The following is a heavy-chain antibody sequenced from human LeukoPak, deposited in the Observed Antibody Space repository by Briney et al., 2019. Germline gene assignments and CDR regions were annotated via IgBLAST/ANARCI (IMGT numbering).Heavy chain of an antibody. CDR1: GYTFTGYY. Sequence: ASVKVSCKASGYTFTGYYMHWVRQAPGQGLEWMGIINPSGGSTSYAQKFQGRVTMTRDTSTSTVYMELSSLRSEDTAVYYCASEQQLVNGYFDYWGQGTLVTVSS. CDR3: ASEQQLVNGYFDY. D-gene: IGHD6-13*01. V-gene: IGHV1-46*01. CDR2: INPSGGST. J-gene: IGHJ4*02.